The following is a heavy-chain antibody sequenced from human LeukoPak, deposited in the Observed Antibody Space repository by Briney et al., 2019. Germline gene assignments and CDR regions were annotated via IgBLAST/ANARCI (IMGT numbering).Heavy chain of an antibody. CDR2: ISSSSTTI. CDR3: ALIAVDWQQPFDY. V-gene: IGHV3-48*01. Sequence: GGSLRLSCAASGFSFSRYTMSWVRQAPEKGLEWISYISSSSTTIKYADSVKGRFIISRDNAKSSVYLQMNSLRAEDTAVYYCALIAVDWQQPFDYWGQGTLVTVSS. J-gene: IGHJ4*02. D-gene: IGHD6-13*01. CDR1: GFSFSRYT.